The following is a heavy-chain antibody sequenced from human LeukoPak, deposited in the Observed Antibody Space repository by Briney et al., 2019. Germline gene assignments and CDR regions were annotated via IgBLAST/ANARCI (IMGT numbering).Heavy chain of an antibody. CDR3: ARRYYYDSSGYPNWFDP. V-gene: IGHV5-51*01. D-gene: IGHD3-22*01. Sequence: EESLKISCKGSGYSFTSYWIGWVRQRPGKGLEWMGIIYPGDSDTRYSPSFQGQVTISADKSISTAYLQWSSLKASDTAMYYCARRYYYDSSGYPNWFDPWGQGTLVTVSS. CDR1: GYSFTSYW. J-gene: IGHJ5*02. CDR2: IYPGDSDT.